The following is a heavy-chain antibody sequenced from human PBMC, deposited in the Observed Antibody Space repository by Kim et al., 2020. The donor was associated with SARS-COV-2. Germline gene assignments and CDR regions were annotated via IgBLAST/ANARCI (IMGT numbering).Heavy chain of an antibody. Sequence: SETLSLTCAIYGGSFSGYYWSWIRQPPGKGLEWIGEINHSGSTNYNQSLKSRVTISVDTSKNQFSLKLSSVTAADTAVYYCARAPFGELLGKNKRVKSATGFDPWGQGTLVTVSS. V-gene: IGHV4-34*01. D-gene: IGHD3-10*01. CDR2: INHSGST. J-gene: IGHJ5*02. CDR1: GGSFSGYY. CDR3: ARAPFGELLGKNKRVKSATGFDP.